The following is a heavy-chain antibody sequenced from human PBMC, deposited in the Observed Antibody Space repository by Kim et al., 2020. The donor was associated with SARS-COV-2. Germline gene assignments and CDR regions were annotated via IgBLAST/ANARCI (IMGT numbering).Heavy chain of an antibody. CDR2: IYPGDSDT. V-gene: IGHV5-51*01. Sequence: GESLKISCKGSGYSFTSYWIGWVRQMPGKGLEWMGIIYPGDSDTRYSPSFQGQVTISADKSISTAYLQWSSLKASDTAMYYCARYSGWGNIAAAGTSVYYFDYWGQGTLVTVSS. J-gene: IGHJ4*02. D-gene: IGHD6-13*01. CDR1: GYSFTSYW. CDR3: ARYSGWGNIAAAGTSVYYFDY.